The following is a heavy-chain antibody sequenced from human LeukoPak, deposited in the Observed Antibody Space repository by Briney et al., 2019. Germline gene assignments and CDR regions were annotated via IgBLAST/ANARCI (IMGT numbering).Heavy chain of an antibody. Sequence: ASVKASCKASGYTFTGYYMHWVRQAPGQGLEWMGWINPNSGGTNYAQKFQGRVTMTRDTSISTAYMELSRLRSDDTAVYYCARDYCSGGSCYGGDYWGQGTLVTVSS. V-gene: IGHV1-2*02. CDR2: INPNSGGT. CDR3: ARDYCSGGSCYGGDY. J-gene: IGHJ4*02. D-gene: IGHD2-15*01. CDR1: GYTFTGYY.